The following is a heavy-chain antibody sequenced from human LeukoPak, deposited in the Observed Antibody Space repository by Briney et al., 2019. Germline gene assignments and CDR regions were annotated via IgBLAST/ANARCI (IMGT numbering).Heavy chain of an antibody. CDR2: INHSGST. D-gene: IGHD3-3*01. Sequence: PSETLSLTCTVSGGSISSYYWSWIRQPPGKGLEWIGEINHSGSTNYNPSLKSRVTISVDTSKNQFSLKLSSVTAADTAVYYCARGTVFGVVITRDYYYYMDVWGKGTTVTVSS. CDR1: GGSISSYY. CDR3: ARGTVFGVVITRDYYYYMDV. J-gene: IGHJ6*03. V-gene: IGHV4-34*01.